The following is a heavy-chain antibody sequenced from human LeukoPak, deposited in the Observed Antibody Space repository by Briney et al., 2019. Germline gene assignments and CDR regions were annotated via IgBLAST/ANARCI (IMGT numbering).Heavy chain of an antibody. D-gene: IGHD1-26*01. V-gene: IGHV4-61*02. CDR1: GGSVSSGNDY. Sequence: SQTLSLTCTVSGGSVSSGNDYWSWIRQPAGKGLEWIGRIYVDGNTNYNPSLESRVTISLDTPKNQFSLKLRSVTAADTAVYYRARGAGRVDYWGQGTLVTVSS. CDR3: ARGAGRVDY. J-gene: IGHJ4*02. CDR2: IYVDGNT.